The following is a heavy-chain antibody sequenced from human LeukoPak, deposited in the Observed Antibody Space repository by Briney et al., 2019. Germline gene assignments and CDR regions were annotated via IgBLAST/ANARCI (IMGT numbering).Heavy chain of an antibody. V-gene: IGHV3-20*04. Sequence: GGSLRLSCAASGFTFDDYGMSWVRQAPGKGLEWVSGINWNGGSTGYADSVKGRFTISRDNAKNSLYLQMNSLRAEDTALYYCARASYSYDISGWVPFDYWGQGTLVTVSS. CDR3: ARASYSYDISGWVPFDY. J-gene: IGHJ4*02. CDR2: INWNGGST. CDR1: GFTFDDYG. D-gene: IGHD3-22*01.